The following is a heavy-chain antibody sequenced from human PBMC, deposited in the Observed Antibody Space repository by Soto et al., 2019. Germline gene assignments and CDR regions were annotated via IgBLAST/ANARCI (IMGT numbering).Heavy chain of an antibody. CDR3: ASGYSYGYDPFRYYYYGMAV. Sequence: ASVKVSCKASGGTFSSYAISWVRQAPGQGLEWMGGIIPIFGTANYAQKFQGRVTITADESTSTAYMELSSLRSEDTAVYYCASGYSYGYDPFRYYYYGMAVWGQGTTVTVSS. J-gene: IGHJ6*02. D-gene: IGHD5-18*01. V-gene: IGHV1-69*13. CDR2: IIPIFGTA. CDR1: GGTFSSYA.